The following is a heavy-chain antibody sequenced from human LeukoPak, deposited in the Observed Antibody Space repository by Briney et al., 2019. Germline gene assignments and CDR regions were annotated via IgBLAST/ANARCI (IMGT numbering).Heavy chain of an antibody. CDR2: VYHNGNT. D-gene: IGHD6-19*01. V-gene: IGHV4-38-2*01. Sequence: PSETLSLNCAVSGFSISGGHDWVWIRQPPGKGLEWIGSVYHNGNTLFNTSLKSRVTLSVDSSKNQFSLRLSSVTAADTARYYCARNEGIVVAGTWFDGWGQGTLVFVSS. J-gene: IGHJ1*01. CDR3: ARNEGIVVAGTWFDG. CDR1: GFSISGGHD.